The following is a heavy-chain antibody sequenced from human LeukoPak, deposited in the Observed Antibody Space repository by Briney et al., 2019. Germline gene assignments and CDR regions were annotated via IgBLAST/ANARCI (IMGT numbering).Heavy chain of an antibody. V-gene: IGHV4-39*01. D-gene: IGHD3-10*01. Sequence: SETLSLTCTVSGGSISSSTYHWGWVRQPPGKGREWIGSIYYSGSNYYNPSLKSRVTISVDTSKNQFSLKLSSVTAPDTAVYYCATVSMVRGVESDYWGQGTLVTVSS. CDR3: ATVSMVRGVESDY. J-gene: IGHJ4*02. CDR1: GGSISSSTYH. CDR2: IYYSGSN.